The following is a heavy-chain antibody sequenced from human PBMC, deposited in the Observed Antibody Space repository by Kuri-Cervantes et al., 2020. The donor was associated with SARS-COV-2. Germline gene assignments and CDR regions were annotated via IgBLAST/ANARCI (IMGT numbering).Heavy chain of an antibody. CDR2: VNHRGST. J-gene: IGHJ3*02. D-gene: IGHD7-27*01. CDR1: GESFSGYY. CDR3: ARDGAELGHPPPDAFDI. V-gene: IGHV4-34*01. Sequence: SETLSLTCAFYGESFSGYYWNWIRQSPGKGLQWIGEVNHRGSTNYNPSLKSRVTISVDTSKNQFSLKLSSVTAADTAVYYCARDGAELGHPPPDAFDIWGQGTMVTVSS.